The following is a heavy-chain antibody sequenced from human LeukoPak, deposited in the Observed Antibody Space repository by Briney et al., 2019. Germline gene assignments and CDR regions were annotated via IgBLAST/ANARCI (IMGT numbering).Heavy chain of an antibody. D-gene: IGHD3-22*01. J-gene: IGHJ6*02. CDR2: ISGSGGST. CDR3: AKGVGYYPRSGYYYGMDV. CDR1: GFTFSSYA. V-gene: IGHV3-23*01. Sequence: GGSLRLSCAASGFTFSSYAMSWVRQAPGKGLEWVSAISGSGGSTYYADSVKGRFTISRDNSKNTLYLQMNSLRAEDTAVYYCAKGVGYYPRSGYYYGMDVWGQGTTVTVSS.